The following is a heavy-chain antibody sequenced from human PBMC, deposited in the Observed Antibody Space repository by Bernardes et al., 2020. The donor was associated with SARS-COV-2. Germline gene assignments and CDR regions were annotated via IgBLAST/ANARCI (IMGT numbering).Heavy chain of an antibody. V-gene: IGHV3-9*01. D-gene: IGHD5-18*01. CDR3: AKAGRQLWLSSYYYYGMDV. Sequence: GWSLSLSCAASGFTFGDYAMHWVRQAPGKGLEWVSGISWNSGSIGYADSVKGRFTISRDNAKNSLYLQMNSLRAEDTALYYCAKAGRQLWLSSYYYYGMDVWGQGTTVTVSS. J-gene: IGHJ6*02. CDR2: ISWNSGSI. CDR1: GFTFGDYA.